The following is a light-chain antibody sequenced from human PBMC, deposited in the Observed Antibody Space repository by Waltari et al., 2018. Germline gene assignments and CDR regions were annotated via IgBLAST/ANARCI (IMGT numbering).Light chain of an antibody. CDR1: QSLGKNY. V-gene: IGKV3-20*01. Sequence: IVLTQSQGTLSLSPGDRAALSCKASQSLGKNYLAWYQHKPGQAPRLLIYGASSRAPGIPDRFSGSGSGTDFTLTISRLEPEDFAVYYCQQYASSVLYTFGQGTKLEIK. J-gene: IGKJ2*01. CDR3: QQYASSVLYT. CDR2: GAS.